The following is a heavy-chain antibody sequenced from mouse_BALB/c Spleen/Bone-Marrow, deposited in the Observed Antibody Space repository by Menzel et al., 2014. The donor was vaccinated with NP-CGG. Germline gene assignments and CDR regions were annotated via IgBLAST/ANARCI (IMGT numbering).Heavy chain of an antibody. Sequence: QVQLQQSGPELVEPGASVMISCKASDYTFTSYYIHWVKQRPGQGLEWIGWIYPGNINTKYNEKFKGKATLTADKSSSTAYLQLSSLTSEDSAVYFCASGDYWGQGTTLTVSS. CDR1: DYTFTSYY. CDR3: ASGDY. V-gene: IGHV1S56*01. J-gene: IGHJ2*01. CDR2: IYPGNINT.